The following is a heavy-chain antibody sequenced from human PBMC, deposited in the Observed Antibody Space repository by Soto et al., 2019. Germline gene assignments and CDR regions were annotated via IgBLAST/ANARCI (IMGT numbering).Heavy chain of an antibody. CDR1: GGTFSSYA. D-gene: IGHD3-16*02. J-gene: IGHJ4*02. CDR3: ARAPPGYDYVWGSYRYEGPFDY. V-gene: IGHV1-69*13. CDR2: IIPIFGTA. Sequence: SVKVSCKASGGTFSSYAISWVRQAPGQGLEWMGGIIPIFGTANYAQKFQGRVTITADESTSTAYMELSSLRSEDTAVYYCARAPPGYDYVWGSYRYEGPFDYWGQGTLVTVSS.